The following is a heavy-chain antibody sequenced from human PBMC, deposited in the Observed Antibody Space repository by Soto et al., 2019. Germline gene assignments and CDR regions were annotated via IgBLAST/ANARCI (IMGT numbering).Heavy chain of an antibody. D-gene: IGHD3-10*01. CDR3: ARFRFMVRGVIVRDH. Sequence: SEALSLTCAVYGGSFSGYYWSWIRQPPGKGLEWIGEINHSGSTNYNPSLKSRVTISVDTSKNQFSLKLSSVTAADTAVYYCARFRFMVRGVIVRDHWGQGTLVTVSS. J-gene: IGHJ4*02. CDR2: INHSGST. CDR1: GGSFSGYY. V-gene: IGHV4-34*01.